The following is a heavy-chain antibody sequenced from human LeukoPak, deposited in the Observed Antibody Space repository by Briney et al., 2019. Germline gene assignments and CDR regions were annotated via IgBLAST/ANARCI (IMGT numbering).Heavy chain of an antibody. J-gene: IGHJ1*01. D-gene: IGHD3-22*01. V-gene: IGHV3-23*01. CDR2: ISSSGTNT. Sequence: GGSLRLPCAASGFTFSNYAITWVRQAPGKGLEWVSTISSSGTNTYYADSVKGRFSISRDNSKNTLYLQMSSLRAEDTAVYYCAKDGHYDSSGFTLQYWGQGTLVTVSS. CDR1: GFTFSNYA. CDR3: AKDGHYDSSGFTLQY.